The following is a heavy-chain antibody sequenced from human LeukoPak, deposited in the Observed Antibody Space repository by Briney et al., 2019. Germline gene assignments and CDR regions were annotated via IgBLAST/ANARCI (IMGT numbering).Heavy chain of an antibody. V-gene: IGHV3-21*01. CDR2: ITSSSSYM. J-gene: IGHJ4*02. CDR1: GFTFSSYA. D-gene: IGHD3-22*01. Sequence: PGGSLRLSCAASGFTFSSYAMSWVRQAPGRGLEWVSSITSSSSYMYYADSVKGRFTISRDNAKNSLYLQMNSLRAEDTAVYYCARDTYKYDTSGYYLYYFDSWGQGTLVTVSS. CDR3: ARDTYKYDTSGYYLYYFDS.